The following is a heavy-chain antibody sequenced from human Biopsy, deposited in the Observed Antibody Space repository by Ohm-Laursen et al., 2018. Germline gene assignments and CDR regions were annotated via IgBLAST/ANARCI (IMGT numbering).Heavy chain of an antibody. Sequence: SLRLSCSASGFNFGGSAIQWVRQASGKGLEWVGRIRSNTYATAYAASVKGRFTISRDDSKNTLYLQMNSLRAEDTAVYYCGRGAWLDDYWGQGTLVTVSS. J-gene: IGHJ4*02. CDR3: GRGAWLDDY. V-gene: IGHV3-73*01. D-gene: IGHD6-19*01. CDR1: GFNFGGSA. CDR2: IRSNTYAT.